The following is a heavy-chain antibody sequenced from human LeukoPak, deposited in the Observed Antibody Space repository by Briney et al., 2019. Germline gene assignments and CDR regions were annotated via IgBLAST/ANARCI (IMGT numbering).Heavy chain of an antibody. D-gene: IGHD4/OR15-4a*01. CDR2: IYYRGSS. Sequence: SETLSLTCTVSGGSITSYYWSWIRQPPGKGLEYIGYIYYRGSSNYNPSLKGRVTISVDTSKNQFSLKLNSVTAADTAVYYCASILYGANGFDFWGQGILVTVSS. V-gene: IGHV4-59*01. J-gene: IGHJ4*02. CDR3: ASILYGANGFDF. CDR1: GGSITSYY.